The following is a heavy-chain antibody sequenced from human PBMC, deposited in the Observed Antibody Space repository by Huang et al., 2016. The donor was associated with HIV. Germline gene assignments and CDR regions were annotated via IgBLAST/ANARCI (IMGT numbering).Heavy chain of an antibody. V-gene: IGHV3-7*03. CDR3: ATKTAGMDI. CDR1: TFRFCAFW. D-gene: IGHD1-7*01. J-gene: IGHJ6*02. CDR2: IRQDESEK. Sequence: VESGGRLVQPGGCLRLSCVGSTFRFCAFWMSWVRQPPGKGLEWVANIRQDESEKYYVDSVKGRFNITRDNAKKVVFLEMNNVRVEDTATYFCATKTAGMDIWGQGTTVTVS.